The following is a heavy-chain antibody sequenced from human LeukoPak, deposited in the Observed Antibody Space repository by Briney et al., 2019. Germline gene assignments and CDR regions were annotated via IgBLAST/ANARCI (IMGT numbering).Heavy chain of an antibody. CDR2: ISAYNGNT. CDR3: ARGGSPSVGYCSSTSCLPFDY. CDR1: GNTFTTYG. Sequence: GASVKVACKASGNTFTTYGISWVRRAPGQGLEWMGWISAYNGNTNYAQKLQGRVTMTTDTSTSTAYMELRSLRSDDTAVYYCARGGSPSVGYCSSTSCLPFDYWGQGTLVTVSS. V-gene: IGHV1-18*01. J-gene: IGHJ4*02. D-gene: IGHD2-2*01.